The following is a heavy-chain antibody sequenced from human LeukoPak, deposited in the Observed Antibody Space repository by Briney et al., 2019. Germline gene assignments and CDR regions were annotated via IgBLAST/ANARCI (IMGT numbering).Heavy chain of an antibody. V-gene: IGHV1-69*06. J-gene: IGHJ4*02. CDR2: IIPIFGTA. CDR1: GGTFSSYA. CDR3: ARTGDGYNYWSPYYFDY. D-gene: IGHD5-24*01. Sequence: ASVKVSCKASGGTFSSYAISWVRQAPGQGLEWMGGIIPIFGTANYAQKFQGRVTITADKSTSTAYMELSSLRSEDTAVYYCARTGDGYNYWSPYYFDYWGQGTLVTVSS.